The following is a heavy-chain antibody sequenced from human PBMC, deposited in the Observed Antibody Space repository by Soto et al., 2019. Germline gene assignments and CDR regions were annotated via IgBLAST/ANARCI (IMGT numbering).Heavy chain of an antibody. CDR2: INHSGTS. V-gene: IGHV4-34*01. CDR3: AREGQPRFDA. CDR1: GGAFSGYY. Sequence: SETLSLTCAVYGGAFSGYYWTWIRQPPGKGLEWIGEINHSGTSNYNPSLKSRLTISVDTSKNQFSLKLSSVTAADPAVYYCAREGQPRFDAWSQGTLVTVSS. J-gene: IGHJ5*02.